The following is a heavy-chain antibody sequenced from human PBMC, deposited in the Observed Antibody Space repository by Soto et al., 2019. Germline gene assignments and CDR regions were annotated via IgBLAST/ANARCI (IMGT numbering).Heavy chain of an antibody. CDR3: AREGQYSGSYYYYGMDV. J-gene: IGHJ6*02. D-gene: IGHD1-26*01. V-gene: IGHV1-2*02. CDR1: GYTFTGYY. Sequence: ASVKVSCKASGYTFTGYYMHWVRQAPGQGLEWMGWINPNSGGTNYAQKFQGRVTMTRDTSISTAYMELSRLRSDDTAVYYCAREGQYSGSYYYYGMDVWDQGTTVTVSS. CDR2: INPNSGGT.